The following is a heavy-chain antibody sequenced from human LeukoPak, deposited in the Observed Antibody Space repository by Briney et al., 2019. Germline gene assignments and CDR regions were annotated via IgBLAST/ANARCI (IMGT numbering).Heavy chain of an antibody. CDR2: IYYSGTT. V-gene: IGHV4-39*07. Sequence: SETLSLTCTVSGGSISSSTDYWSYIRQPPGKGLEWIGSIYYSGTTHYNPSLKSRLTISVDTSKKQFSLKLTSVTAADTAVYYCARGRLGSYSDFWGQGTLVTVSS. CDR1: GGSISSSTDY. J-gene: IGHJ4*02. D-gene: IGHD3-16*01. CDR3: ARGRLGSYSDF.